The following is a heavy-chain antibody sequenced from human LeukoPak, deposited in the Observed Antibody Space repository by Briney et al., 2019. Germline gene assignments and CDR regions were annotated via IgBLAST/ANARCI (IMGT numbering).Heavy chain of an antibody. Sequence: SVKGRFTISRDNSKNTLYLQMNSLRAEDTAVYYCAREGGISGSYSDYFDYWGQGTLVTVSS. J-gene: IGHJ4*02. V-gene: IGHV3-53*01. CDR3: AREGGISGSYSDYFDY. D-gene: IGHD1-26*01.